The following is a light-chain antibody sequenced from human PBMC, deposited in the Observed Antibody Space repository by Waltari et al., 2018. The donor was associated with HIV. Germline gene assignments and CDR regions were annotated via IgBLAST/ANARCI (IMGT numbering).Light chain of an antibody. J-gene: IGKJ4*01. CDR2: WAS. V-gene: IGKV4-1*01. CDR1: PSVLYSSNNKNY. CDR3: QQYYSTPLT. Sequence: DIVMTQSPDSLAVSLGERATTNCKSSPSVLYSSNNKNYLAWYQQKQGQSPKLLIYWASTREFGVPDRFSGSGSGTDFTLTISSLQAEDVAVYYCQQYYSTPLTFGGGTKVEIK.